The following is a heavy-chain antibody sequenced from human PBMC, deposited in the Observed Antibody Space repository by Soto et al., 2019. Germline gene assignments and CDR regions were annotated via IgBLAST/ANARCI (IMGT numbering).Heavy chain of an antibody. J-gene: IGHJ6*02. V-gene: IGHV3-30-3*01. CDR2: ISFDGTNT. Sequence: QVKLVESGGGVVQPGKSLRLSCEASGFTFETYAMHWVRQAPGKGLEWVAVISFDGTNTYYADSVKGRFTFSRDNSKNTLYLQLNSLRPEDTAVYYCASDHLYCTDVTCLRGYYGMDVWGQGTTVTVSS. CDR1: GFTFETYA. CDR3: ASDHLYCTDVTCLRGYYGMDV. D-gene: IGHD1-26*01.